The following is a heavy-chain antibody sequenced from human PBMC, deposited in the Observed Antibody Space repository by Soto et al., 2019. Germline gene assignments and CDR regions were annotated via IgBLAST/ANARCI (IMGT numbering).Heavy chain of an antibody. J-gene: IGHJ6*02. V-gene: IGHV3-23*01. Sequence: EVQLLESGGGLVQPGGSLRLSCAASEFTFSSYAMSWVRQAPGKGLEWVSALSGSGGSTYYADSVKGRFTISRDNSKNTLYLQMNSLRAEDTAVYYCAKGKATLVRYYGMDVWGQGTTVTVSS. CDR1: EFTFSSYA. CDR2: LSGSGGST. D-gene: IGHD2-15*01. CDR3: AKGKATLVRYYGMDV.